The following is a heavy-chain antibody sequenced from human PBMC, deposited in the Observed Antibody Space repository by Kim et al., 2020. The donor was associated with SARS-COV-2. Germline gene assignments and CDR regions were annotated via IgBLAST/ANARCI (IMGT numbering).Heavy chain of an antibody. CDR3: AKDRVLRFLESPWYYGMDV. D-gene: IGHD3-3*01. CDR1: GFTFSSYS. Sequence: GGSLRLSCAASGFTFSSYSMNWVRQAPGKGLEWVSSISSSSSYIYYADSVKGRFTISRDNAKNSLYLQMNSLRAEDTAVYYCAKDRVLRFLESPWYYGMDVWGQGTTVTVSS. J-gene: IGHJ6*02. CDR2: ISSSSSYI. V-gene: IGHV3-21*01.